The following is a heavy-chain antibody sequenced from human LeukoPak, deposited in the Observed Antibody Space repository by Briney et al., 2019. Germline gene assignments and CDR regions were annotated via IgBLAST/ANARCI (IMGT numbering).Heavy chain of an antibody. CDR3: ARVRGYCSSTSCYRFRDAFDI. Sequence: ASVKVSCKVSGYTLTELSMHWVRQAPGKGLEWMGGFDPEDGETIYAQKFQGRVTMTEDTSTDTAYMELSSLRSEDTAVYYCARVRGYCSSTSCYRFRDAFDIWGQGTMVTVSS. CDR1: GYTLTELS. CDR2: FDPEDGET. D-gene: IGHD2-2*02. J-gene: IGHJ3*02. V-gene: IGHV1-24*01.